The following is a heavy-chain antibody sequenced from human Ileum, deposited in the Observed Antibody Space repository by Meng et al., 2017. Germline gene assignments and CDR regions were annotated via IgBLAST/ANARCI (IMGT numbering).Heavy chain of an antibody. CDR1: GRSISSSDW. V-gene: IGHV4-4*02. CDR3: AHIFDS. J-gene: IGHJ4*02. CDR2: MNLGGSP. Sequence: VQRPESGPGLGWPSGTLSLTCAVSGRSISSSDWWSWVRQPPGKGLEWIAEMNLGGSPNYNPSLKSRVTMSVDKSNDHLSLQLTSVTAADTAVYYCAHIFDSWGQGTLVTVSS.